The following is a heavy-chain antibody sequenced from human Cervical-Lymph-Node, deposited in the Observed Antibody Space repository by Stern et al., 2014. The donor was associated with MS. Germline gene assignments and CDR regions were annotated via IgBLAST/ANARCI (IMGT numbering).Heavy chain of an antibody. J-gene: IGHJ6*02. CDR1: GFTFSAYP. Sequence: EMQLVESGGGLVQPGGSLRLSCSASGFTFSAYPMHWVRQAPGKGLEYVSAIGSDGYSRYSADSLKGRFTISRDNSKSALYLEMSSLRVEDTAVYYCVKDIAKILNSPYQYHGMDVWGQGTTVTVSS. CDR2: IGSDGYSR. D-gene: IGHD2-21*01. V-gene: IGHV3-64D*06. CDR3: VKDIAKILNSPYQYHGMDV.